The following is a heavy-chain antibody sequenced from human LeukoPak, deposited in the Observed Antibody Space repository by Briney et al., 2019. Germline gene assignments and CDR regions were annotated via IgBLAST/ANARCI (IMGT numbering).Heavy chain of an antibody. V-gene: IGHV3-23*01. CDR1: GFTFSSYA. J-gene: IGHJ3*02. CDR2: ISGSGGST. CDR3: AKDRCSSASCYADENDAFDI. D-gene: IGHD2-2*01. Sequence: GGSLRLSCAASGFTFSSYAMSWVRQAPGKGLEWVSAISGSGGSTYYADSVKSRFTISRDNSKNTLYLQMDSLRAEDTAVYYCAKDRCSSASCYADENDAFDIWGHGTMVTVSS.